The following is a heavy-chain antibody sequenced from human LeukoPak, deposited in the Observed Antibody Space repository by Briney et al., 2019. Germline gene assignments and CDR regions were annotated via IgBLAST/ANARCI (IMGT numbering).Heavy chain of an antibody. CDR2: INPNSGGT. J-gene: IGHJ5*02. V-gene: IGHV1-2*02. Sequence: ASVKVSCKASGYTFTGYYMHWVRQAAGQGLEWMGWINPNSGGTNYAQKFQGRVTMTRDTSISTAYMELTRLIFDDTAIYYCARAAVITGSTETFDPWGQGTLVSVSS. CDR3: ARAAVITGSTETFDP. CDR1: GYTFTGYY. D-gene: IGHD4-11*01.